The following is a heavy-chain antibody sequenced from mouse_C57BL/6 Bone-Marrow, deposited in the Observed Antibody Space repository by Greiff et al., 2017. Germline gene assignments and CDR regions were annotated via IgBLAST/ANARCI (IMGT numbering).Heavy chain of an antibody. CDR3: TRYDYDETPYAMDY. J-gene: IGHJ4*01. V-gene: IGHV1-15*01. CDR2: IDPETGGT. Sequence: QVQLQQSGAELVRPGASVTLSCKASGYTFTDYEMHWVKQTPVHGLEWIGAIDPETGGTAYNQKFKGKAILTADKSSSTAYMELRSLTSEDSAVYYCTRYDYDETPYAMDYWGQGTSVTVSS. CDR1: GYTFTDYE. D-gene: IGHD2-4*01.